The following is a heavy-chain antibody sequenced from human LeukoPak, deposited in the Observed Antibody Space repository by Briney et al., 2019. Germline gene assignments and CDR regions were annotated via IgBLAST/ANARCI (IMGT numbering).Heavy chain of an antibody. CDR1: GFTFSTYS. V-gene: IGHV3-48*02. J-gene: IGHJ4*02. Sequence: PGGSLRLSCAASGFTFSTYSMNWVRQAPGKGLEWVSYISSGSSTIYYADSVKGRFTISRDNAGNSLYLQMNSLRDDDTAIYYCERGHNWNDYWGQGTLVTVSS. D-gene: IGHD1-20*01. CDR3: ERGHNWNDY. CDR2: ISSGSSTI.